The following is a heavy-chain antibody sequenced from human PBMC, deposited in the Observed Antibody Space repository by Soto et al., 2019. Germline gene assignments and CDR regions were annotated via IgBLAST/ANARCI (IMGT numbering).Heavy chain of an antibody. CDR1: GYTFTNYY. D-gene: IGHD5-18*01. J-gene: IGHJ6*02. CDR2: INPSGGST. V-gene: IGHV1-46*01. CDR3: AREETADDSGMDV. Sequence: QVQLVQSGAEVKKPGASVKVSCKASGYTFTNYYVHWVRQAPGQGPEWMGVINPSGGSTRDAQKFQGRGTMTRNTATSTVHMDRTSLRSEDTAVYYCAREETADDSGMDVWGQGTTVTVSS.